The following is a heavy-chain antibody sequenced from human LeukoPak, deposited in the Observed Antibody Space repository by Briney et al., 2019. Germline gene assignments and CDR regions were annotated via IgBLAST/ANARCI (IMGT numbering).Heavy chain of an antibody. CDR3: AKTPYGSGLWGYYYYGMDV. CDR2: ISYDGSNK. V-gene: IGHV3-30*18. Sequence: GGSLRLSCAASGFTFSSSGMHWVRQAPGKGLEWVAVISYDGSNKYYADSVKGRFTISRDNSKNTLYLQMNSLRAEDTAVYYCAKTPYGSGLWGYYYYGMDVWGQGTTVTVSS. D-gene: IGHD3-10*01. CDR1: GFTFSSSG. J-gene: IGHJ6*02.